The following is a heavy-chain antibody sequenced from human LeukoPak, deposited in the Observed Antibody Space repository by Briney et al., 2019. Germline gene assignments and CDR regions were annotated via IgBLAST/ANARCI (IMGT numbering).Heavy chain of an antibody. CDR1: GGSISSYY. V-gene: IGHV4-59*08. D-gene: IGHD3-16*02. CDR2: IYYSGST. Sequence: SETLSLTCTVSGGSISSYYWSWIRQPPGKGLEWIGYIYYSGSTNYNPSLTSPTTIPVDTSTHPFSLTLSSVTTADTAVYYCATGAAIDYDYVCRTYRTLDYWGQGTLVTVSS. J-gene: IGHJ4*02. CDR3: ATGAAIDYDYVCRTYRTLDY.